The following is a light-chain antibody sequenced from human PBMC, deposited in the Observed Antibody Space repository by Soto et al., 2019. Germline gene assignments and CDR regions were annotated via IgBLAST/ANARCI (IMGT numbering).Light chain of an antibody. CDR1: QSVSSSY. CDR3: QQYCSSPQT. J-gene: IGKJ1*01. Sequence: EIVLTQSPGTLSLSPGERATLSCRASQSVSSSYLAWYQQKPGQAPRLLIYGASSRATGIPDRFSGSGSGTDFTLTISRLEPEDFAVYYCQQYCSSPQTFGQGTKVDIK. CDR2: GAS. V-gene: IGKV3-20*01.